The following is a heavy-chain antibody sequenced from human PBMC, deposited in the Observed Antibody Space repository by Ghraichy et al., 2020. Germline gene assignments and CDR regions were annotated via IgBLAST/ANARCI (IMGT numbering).Heavy chain of an antibody. V-gene: IGHV5-51*01. Sequence: GESLNISCKGSGYSFTSYWIGWVRQMPGKGLEWMGIIYPGDSDTRYSPSFQGQVTISADKSISTAYLQWSSLKASDTAMYYCATTAKSIWSGDYYYYYGMDVWGQGTTVTVSS. D-gene: IGHD3-3*01. CDR3: ATTAKSIWSGDYYYYYGMDV. J-gene: IGHJ6*02. CDR1: GYSFTSYW. CDR2: IYPGDSDT.